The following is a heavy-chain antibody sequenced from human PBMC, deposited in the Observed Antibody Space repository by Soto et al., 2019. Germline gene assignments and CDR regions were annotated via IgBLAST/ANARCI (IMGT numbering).Heavy chain of an antibody. CDR3: AITAELGSSGYLGY. CDR2: ISAYNGNT. V-gene: IGHV1-18*04. Sequence: QVQLVQSGAEVKKPGASVKVSCKASGYTFTSYGISWVRQAPGQGLEWMGWISAYNGNTNYAQKLQGRVTMTTDTSTNTAYMELRSRRSDDTAVYYCAITAELGSSGYLGYWGQGTLVTVSS. CDR1: GYTFTSYG. D-gene: IGHD3-22*01. J-gene: IGHJ4*02.